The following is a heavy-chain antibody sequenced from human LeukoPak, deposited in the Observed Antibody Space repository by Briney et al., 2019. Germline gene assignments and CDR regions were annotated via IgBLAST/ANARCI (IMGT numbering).Heavy chain of an antibody. CDR3: ARAGGYSSSWSYFDY. CDR2: INPNSGGT. CDR1: GYTFTGYY. D-gene: IGHD6-13*01. J-gene: IGHJ4*02. V-gene: IGHV1-2*02. Sequence: ASVKVSCKASGYTFTGYYMHWVRQAPGQGLEWMGWINPNSGGTNYAQKFQGRVTMTRDTSISTAYMELSRLRSDDTAVYYCARAGGYSSSWSYFDYWGQVTLVTVSS.